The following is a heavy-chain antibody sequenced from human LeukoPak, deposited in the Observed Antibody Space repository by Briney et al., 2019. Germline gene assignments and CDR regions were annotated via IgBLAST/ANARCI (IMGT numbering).Heavy chain of an antibody. Sequence: GGSLRLSCAASGFTFSSYAMHWVRQAPGKGLEWVAVISYDGSNKYYADSVKGRFTISRDNSKNTLYLQMDSLRAEDTAVYYCARDRSASLLPDYWGQGTLVTVSS. D-gene: IGHD3-3*01. J-gene: IGHJ4*02. CDR3: ARDRSASLLPDY. V-gene: IGHV3-30-3*01. CDR1: GFTFSSYA. CDR2: ISYDGSNK.